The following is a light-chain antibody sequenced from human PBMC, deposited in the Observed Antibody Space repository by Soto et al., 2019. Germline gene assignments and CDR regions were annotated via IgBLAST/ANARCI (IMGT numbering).Light chain of an antibody. CDR3: QQYNTG. Sequence: DIPMTQSPSTLSASVGDRVTITCRASQSISKWMDWYQHKPGKAPKLLIYKASSLERGVPSRFSGSGSETEFTLTISSLQPDDFATYYRQQYNTGFGQGTKVEMK. CDR1: QSISKW. V-gene: IGKV1-5*03. J-gene: IGKJ1*01. CDR2: KAS.